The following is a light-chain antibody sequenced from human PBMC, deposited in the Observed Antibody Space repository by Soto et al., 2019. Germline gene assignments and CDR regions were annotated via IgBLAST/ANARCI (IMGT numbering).Light chain of an antibody. J-gene: IGKJ2*01. CDR3: MQGTYWPYT. Sequence: AVMTQSPLSLPVTLGQPDSISCRSSPSLVHSDGNTYLTWFQQRPGQSPRRQIYKVSNRASGVSDRFSGSGSGTDFTLKITRVEAEDGGVYYCMQGTYWPYTFGQVTKLEIK. CDR1: PSLVHSDGNTY. CDR2: KVS. V-gene: IGKV2-30*02.